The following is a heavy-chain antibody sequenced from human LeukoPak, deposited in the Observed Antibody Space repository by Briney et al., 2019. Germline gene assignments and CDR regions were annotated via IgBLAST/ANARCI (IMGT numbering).Heavy chain of an antibody. D-gene: IGHD2-2*01. V-gene: IGHV3-23*01. J-gene: IGHJ6*02. Sequence: GGSLRLSCAASGFTFSNYAMSWVRQAPGKGLEWVSAISGSGGSTYYADSVKGRFTISRDNSKNTLYLQMNSLRAEDTAVYYCAKKESRYCSSTSCLIGMDVWGQGTTVTVSS. CDR3: AKKESRYCSSTSCLIGMDV. CDR1: GFTFSNYA. CDR2: ISGSGGST.